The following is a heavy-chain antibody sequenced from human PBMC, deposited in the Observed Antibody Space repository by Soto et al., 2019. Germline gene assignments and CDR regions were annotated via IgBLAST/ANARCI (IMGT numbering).Heavy chain of an antibody. Sequence: QLQLQESGSGLVKPSQTLSLTCAVSGGSISSSGYSWNWIRQPPGKGLEWIGCIYHSGSTDYNPSLKSRVTMSLDRSKNQFSVNLRSVTAADTAMYYCGRVIHSSLTGLGYAFDIWGQGTMVTVSS. CDR3: GRVIHSSLTGLGYAFDI. J-gene: IGHJ3*02. CDR1: GGSISSSGYS. CDR2: IYHSGST. D-gene: IGHD6-6*01. V-gene: IGHV4-30-2*01.